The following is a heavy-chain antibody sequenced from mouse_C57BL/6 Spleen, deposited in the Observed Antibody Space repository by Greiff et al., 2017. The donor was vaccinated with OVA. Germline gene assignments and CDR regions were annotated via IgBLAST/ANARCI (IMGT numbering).Heavy chain of an antibody. CDR3: ATSYLPYAMDY. Sequence: QVQLKQSGPGLVQPSQSLSITCTVSGFSLTSYGVHWVRQSPGKGLEWLGVIWSGGSTDYNAAFISRLSISKDNSKSQVFFKMNSLQADDTAIYYCATSYLPYAMDYWGQGTSVTVSS. V-gene: IGHV2-2*01. CDR2: IWSGGST. CDR1: GFSLTSYG. D-gene: IGHD5-1*01. J-gene: IGHJ4*01.